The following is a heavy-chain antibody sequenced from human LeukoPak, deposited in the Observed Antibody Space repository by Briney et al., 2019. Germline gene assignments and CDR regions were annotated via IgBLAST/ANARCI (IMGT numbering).Heavy chain of an antibody. Sequence: GGSLRLSCAASGFTFSSYSMNWVRQAPGKGLEWVSSISSSSSYIYYADSVKGRFTISRDNAKNSLYLQMNSLRAEDTAVYYCARADYYDSSGYSTTVDYWGQGTLVTVSS. D-gene: IGHD3-22*01. V-gene: IGHV3-21*01. J-gene: IGHJ4*02. CDR3: ARADYYDSSGYSTTVDY. CDR2: ISSSSSYI. CDR1: GFTFSSYS.